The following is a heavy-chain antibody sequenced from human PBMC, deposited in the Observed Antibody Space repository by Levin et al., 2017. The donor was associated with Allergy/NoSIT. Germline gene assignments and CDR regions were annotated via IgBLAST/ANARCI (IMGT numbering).Heavy chain of an antibody. D-gene: IGHD3-3*01. J-gene: IGHJ4*02. CDR2: ISSTGSTI. CDR1: GFTFSSYE. V-gene: IGHV3-48*03. CDR3: ARQLGNFWSGYNYFDY. Sequence: GGSLRLFCAASGFTFSSYEMNWVRRAPGKGLEWVSYISSTGSTIYSADSVKGRFTISRDNAKHSLYLHMNSLRAEDTAVYYCARQLGNFWSGYNYFDYWGQGTLVTVSS.